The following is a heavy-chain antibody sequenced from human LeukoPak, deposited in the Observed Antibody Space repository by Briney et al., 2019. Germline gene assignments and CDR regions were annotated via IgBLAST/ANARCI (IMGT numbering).Heavy chain of an antibody. J-gene: IGHJ4*02. CDR3: ATDLNYYGSGSFPLHDY. V-gene: IGHV1-24*01. D-gene: IGHD3-10*01. CDR2: FDPEDGET. Sequence: GASVKVSCKVSGYTLTELSMHWVRQAPGKGLEWMGGFDPEDGETIYAQKFQGRVTMTEDTSTDTAYMELSSLRSEDTAVYYCATDLNYYGSGSFPLHDYWGQGTLVTVSS. CDR1: GYTLTELS.